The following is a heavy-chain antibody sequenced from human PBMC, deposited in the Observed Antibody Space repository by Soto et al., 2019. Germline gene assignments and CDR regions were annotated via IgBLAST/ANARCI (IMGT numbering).Heavy chain of an antibody. Sequence: PSETLSLTCAVYGGSFSGYYWSWIRQPPGKGLEWIGEINHSGSTNYNPSLKSRVTISVDTSKNQFPLKLSSVTAADTAVYYCAGFMVRGGSRRPRNWFDPWGQGTLVNVSS. D-gene: IGHD3-10*01. CDR2: INHSGST. V-gene: IGHV4-34*01. CDR1: GGSFSGYY. J-gene: IGHJ5*02. CDR3: AGFMVRGGSRRPRNWFDP.